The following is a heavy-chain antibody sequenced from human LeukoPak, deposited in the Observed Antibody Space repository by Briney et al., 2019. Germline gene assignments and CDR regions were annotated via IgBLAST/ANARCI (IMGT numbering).Heavy chain of an antibody. CDR2: IMPLFGTA. J-gene: IGHJ5*02. Sequence: GFSVKVSCKTSGGTFNNPAISWVRQAPGQGLEWLGGIMPLFGTAGYAQKFQGRVTITKDESTRTVYLELTSLTSDDTAVYYCARDVHGDYGSGWFDPWGQGTLVSVSS. V-gene: IGHV1-69*05. CDR3: ARDVHGDYGSGWFDP. CDR1: GGTFNNPA. D-gene: IGHD4-17*01.